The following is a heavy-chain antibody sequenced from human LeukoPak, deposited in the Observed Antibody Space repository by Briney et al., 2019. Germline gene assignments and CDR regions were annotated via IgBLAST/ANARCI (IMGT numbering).Heavy chain of an antibody. J-gene: IGHJ6*02. V-gene: IGHV1-18*01. D-gene: IGHD3-9*01. CDR2: ISAYSGNT. CDR1: GYTFTSYG. Sequence: GASVKVSCKASGYTFTSYGISWVRQAPGQGLEWMGWISAYSGNTNYAQKLQGRVTMTTDTSTSTAYMELRSLRSDDTAVYYCARDYDILTGYYYYYYGMDVWGQGTTVTVSS. CDR3: ARDYDILTGYYYYYYGMDV.